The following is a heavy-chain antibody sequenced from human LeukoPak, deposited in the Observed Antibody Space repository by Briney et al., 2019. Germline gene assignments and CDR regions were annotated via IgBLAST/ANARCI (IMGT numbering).Heavy chain of an antibody. CDR3: ARQSRDGSKTRGYYFDY. CDR2: IYPADSDT. J-gene: IGHJ4*02. V-gene: IGHV5-51*01. Sequence: GESQKISCQVSGYIFTHYWIGWVRQMPGKGLESMGIIYPADSDTTYSPSFQGQVTISADKSISTVYLQWSSLKASDTAMYYCARQSRDGSKTRGYYFDYWGQGTLVTVSS. D-gene: IGHD3-10*01. CDR1: GYIFTHYW.